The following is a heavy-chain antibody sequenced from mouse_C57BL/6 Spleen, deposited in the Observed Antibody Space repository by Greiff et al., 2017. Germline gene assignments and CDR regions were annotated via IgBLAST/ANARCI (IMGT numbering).Heavy chain of an antibody. CDR1: GFNIKDDY. CDR3: TTWRWGSNYPAWFAY. D-gene: IGHD2-5*01. V-gene: IGHV14-4*01. J-gene: IGHJ3*01. CDR2: IDPENGDT. Sequence: EVQLQQSGAELVRPGASVKLSCTASGFNIKDDYMHWVKQRPEQGLEWIGWIDPENGDTEYASKFQGKATITADTSSNTAYLQLSSLTSEDTAVYYCTTWRWGSNYPAWFAYWGQGTLVTVSA.